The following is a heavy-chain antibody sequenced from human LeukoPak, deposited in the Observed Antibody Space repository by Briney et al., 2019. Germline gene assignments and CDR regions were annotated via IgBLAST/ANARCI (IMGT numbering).Heavy chain of an antibody. CDR2: IKQDGSEK. CDR3: ASLSSSWWNFDY. Sequence: GGSLRLSCAASGFTFSSYWMSWVRQAPGKGLEWVANIKQDGSEKYYVDSVKGRFTISRDNSKNTLYLQMNSLRAEDTAVYYCASLSSSWWNFDYWGQGTLVTVSS. J-gene: IGHJ4*02. D-gene: IGHD6-13*01. CDR1: GFTFSSYW. V-gene: IGHV3-7*01.